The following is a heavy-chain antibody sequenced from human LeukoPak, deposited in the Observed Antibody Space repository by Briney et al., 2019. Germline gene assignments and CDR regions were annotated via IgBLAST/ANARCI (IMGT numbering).Heavy chain of an antibody. V-gene: IGHV4-30-4*08. CDR1: GGSISSGDYY. Sequence: SETLSLTCTVSGGSISSGDYYWSWIRQPPGKGLEWIGYIYYSGSTYYNPSLKSRVTISVDTSKNQFSLKLSSVTAADTAVYYCARGSSGWPLGHYFDYWGQGTLVTVPS. D-gene: IGHD6-19*01. CDR2: IYYSGST. J-gene: IGHJ4*02. CDR3: ARGSSGWPLGHYFDY.